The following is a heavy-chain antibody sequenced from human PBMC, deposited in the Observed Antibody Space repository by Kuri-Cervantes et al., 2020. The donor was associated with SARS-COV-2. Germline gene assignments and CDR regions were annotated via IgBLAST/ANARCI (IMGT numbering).Heavy chain of an antibody. Sequence: GESLKISCAASGFIFSDYAIDWVRQAPGKGLEWVAIISFDGRNTHYADSVRGRFTISRDNSKNTMYLQMNSVRAEDTALYYCAKGISVEKARVGENWGQGTLVTVSS. CDR1: GFIFSDYA. CDR2: ISFDGRNT. V-gene: IGHV3-30*04. J-gene: IGHJ4*02. D-gene: IGHD5-24*01. CDR3: AKGISVEKARVGEN.